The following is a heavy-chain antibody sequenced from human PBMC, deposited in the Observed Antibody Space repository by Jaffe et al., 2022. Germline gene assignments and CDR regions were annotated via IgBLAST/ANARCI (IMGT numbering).Heavy chain of an antibody. CDR2: IYHSGST. Sequence: QVQLQESGPGLVKPSETLSLTCAVSGYSISSGYYWGWIRQPPGKGLEWIGSIYHSGSTYYNPSLKSRVTISVDTSKNQFSLKLSSVTAADTAVYYCAREWRLYDSSGYYFGWFDPWGQGTLVTVSS. V-gene: IGHV4-38-2*02. CDR1: GYSISSGYY. J-gene: IGHJ5*02. D-gene: IGHD3-22*01. CDR3: AREWRLYDSSGYYFGWFDP.